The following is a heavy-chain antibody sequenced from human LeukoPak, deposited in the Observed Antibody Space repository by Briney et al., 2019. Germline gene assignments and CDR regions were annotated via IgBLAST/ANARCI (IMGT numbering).Heavy chain of an antibody. J-gene: IGHJ4*02. V-gene: IGHV3-21*01. D-gene: IGHD3-16*01. CDR1: GFTFSSYS. CDR2: ISSSSSYI. CDR3: ARDLRGQPYDY. Sequence: GGSLRLSCAASGFTFSSYSMNWVRQAPGKGLEWVSSISSSSSYIYYEDSVKGRFTISRDNAKNSLYLQMNSLRAEDTAVYYCARDLRGQPYDYWGQGTLVTVSS.